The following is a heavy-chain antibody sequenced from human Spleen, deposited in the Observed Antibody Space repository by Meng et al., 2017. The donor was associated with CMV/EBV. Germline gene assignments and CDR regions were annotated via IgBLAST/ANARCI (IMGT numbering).Heavy chain of an antibody. CDR2: VYYTGST. CDR3: ARNSPYYSGSSGYLGVDY. D-gene: IGHD3-22*01. CDR1: GASISSSNSY. J-gene: IGHJ4*02. V-gene: IGHV4-39*07. Sequence: GSLRLSCTVSGASISSSNSYWGWIRQPPGTGLEWIGNVYYTGSTYYKPSLKSRATISVDTSKNQFSLKLSSVTAADTAVYYCARNSPYYSGSSGYLGVDYWGQGTLVTVSS.